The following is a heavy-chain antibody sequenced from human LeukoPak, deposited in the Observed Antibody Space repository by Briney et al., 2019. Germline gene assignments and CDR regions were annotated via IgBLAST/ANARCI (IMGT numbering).Heavy chain of an antibody. D-gene: IGHD1-26*01. CDR1: GFTFSSYL. Sequence: GGSLRLSCAASGFTFSSYLMHWVRQAPGKGLVWVSRLISDGSSTDYADSVKGRFTISRDNAQNSLYLQMNSLRAEDTAIYYCVRDRGTYRPIDYWGQGTLVTVSS. V-gene: IGHV3-74*01. CDR3: VRDRGTYRPIDY. J-gene: IGHJ4*02. CDR2: LISDGSST.